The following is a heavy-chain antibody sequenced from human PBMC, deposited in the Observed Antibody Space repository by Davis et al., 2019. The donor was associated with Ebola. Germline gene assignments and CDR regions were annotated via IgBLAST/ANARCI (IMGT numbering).Heavy chain of an antibody. D-gene: IGHD4-17*01. CDR2: ISSSSTI. CDR3: ARDRRYGDYGYYGMDV. J-gene: IGHJ6*02. CDR1: GFTFSSYG. V-gene: IGHV3-69-1*01. Sequence: PGGSLRLSCAASGFTFSSYGMHWVRQAPGKGLEWVSSISSSSTIYYADSVKGRFTISRDNAKNSLYLQMNSLRVEDTAVYYCARDRRYGDYGYYGMDVWGQGTTVTVSS.